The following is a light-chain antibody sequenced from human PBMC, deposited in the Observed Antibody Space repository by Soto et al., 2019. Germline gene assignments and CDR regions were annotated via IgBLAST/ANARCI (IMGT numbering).Light chain of an antibody. J-gene: IGKJ1*01. CDR3: QQYGSLPRT. V-gene: IGKV3-20*01. CDR1: QSVSSSY. Sequence: ELVMTQSPGTLSLSPGEKATLTCRASQSVSSSYLAWYQQKPGQAPGLLIYGASSRATGIPDRFSGSGSGTDFTLTISRLEPEDFAVYYCQQYGSLPRTFGQGTKVDIK. CDR2: GAS.